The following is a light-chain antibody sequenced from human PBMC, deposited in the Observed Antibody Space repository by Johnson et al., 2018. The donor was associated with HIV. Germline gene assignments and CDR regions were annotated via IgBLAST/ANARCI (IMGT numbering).Light chain of an antibody. CDR2: ENN. CDR1: SSNIGNNY. CDR3: GTWDSSLNSKV. J-gene: IGLJ1*01. V-gene: IGLV1-51*02. Sequence: HSVLTQPPSVSAAPGQKVTISCSGSSSNIGNNYVSWYQQLTGTAPKLLIYENNKRPSGIPDRFSGSKSATSATLGITGLQTGDEADYYCGTWDSSLNSKVFGTGTKVSVL.